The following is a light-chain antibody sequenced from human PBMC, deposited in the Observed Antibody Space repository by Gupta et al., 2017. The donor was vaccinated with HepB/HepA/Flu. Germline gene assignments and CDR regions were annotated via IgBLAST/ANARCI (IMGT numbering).Light chain of an antibody. CDR2: DAS. Sequence: DIQMTQSPSSLSASVGDRVTIACQASQDISKYLNWYQRKPGKAPKLLIYDASNLETGVPSRFSGSGSGTDFTFTISSLQPEDIATYYCQQYDSVPFSFGQGTKVEIK. CDR3: QQYDSVPFS. V-gene: IGKV1-33*01. CDR1: QDISKY. J-gene: IGKJ2*03.